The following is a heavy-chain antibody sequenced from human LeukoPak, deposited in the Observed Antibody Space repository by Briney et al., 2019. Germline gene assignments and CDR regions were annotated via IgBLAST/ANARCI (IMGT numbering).Heavy chain of an antibody. J-gene: IGHJ6*02. V-gene: IGHV1-2*02. CDR3: ARERESTPYYYYYYGMDV. Sequence: ASVKVSCKASGYTFTSYGISWVRQAPGQGLEWMGWINPNSGGTNYAQKFQGRVTMTRDTSINTAYMELSRLRSDDTAVYYCARERESTPYYYYYYGMDVWGQGTTVTVSS. CDR2: INPNSGGT. CDR1: GYTFTSYG. D-gene: IGHD2-2*01.